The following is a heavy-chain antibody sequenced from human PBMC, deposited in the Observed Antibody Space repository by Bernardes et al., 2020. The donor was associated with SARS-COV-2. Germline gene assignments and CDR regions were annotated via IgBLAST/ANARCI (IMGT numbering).Heavy chain of an antibody. J-gene: IGHJ3*02. V-gene: IGHV4-34*01. Sequence: SETLSLTCAVYGGSFSGYYWSWIRQPPGKGLEWIGEINHSGSPNYNPSLKSRVTISVDTSKNQFSLKLSSVTAADTAVYYCARGLADEIRRIAAAGGAFDIWGKGTMVTVSS. CDR2: INHSGSP. D-gene: IGHD6-13*01. CDR3: ARGLADEIRRIAAAGGAFDI. CDR1: GGSFSGYY.